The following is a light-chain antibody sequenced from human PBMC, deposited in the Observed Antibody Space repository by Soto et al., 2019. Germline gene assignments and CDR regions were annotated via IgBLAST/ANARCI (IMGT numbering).Light chain of an antibody. V-gene: IGLV1-44*01. CDR3: AAWDDSLNGLV. Sequence: QSVVTQPPSASGTPGQRVTISCSGSSSNIGSNTVNWYQHLPGTAPKLLTYSNNQRPSGVPDRFSGSKSGTSASLAISGLQSEDEADYYCAAWDDSLNGLVFGGGTKLTVL. CDR2: SNN. CDR1: SSNIGSNT. J-gene: IGLJ2*01.